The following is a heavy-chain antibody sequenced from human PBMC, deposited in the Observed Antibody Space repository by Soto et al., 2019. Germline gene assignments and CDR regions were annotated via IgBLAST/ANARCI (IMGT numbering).Heavy chain of an antibody. CDR1: GVSLNTADTW. CDR2: YHSGGST. J-gene: IGHJ6*02. V-gene: IGHV4-30-4*01. CDR3: VRSRQMESGNDYGLDV. D-gene: IGHD1-1*01. Sequence: QVQLQESGSGLVKPSQSLSLTCTVSGVSLNTADTWWSWIRQSPGKVLELIGYYHSGGSTYYDASFRSRVIISADTSNSQFSLKLSSVTVADTAVYFCVRSRQMESGNDYGLDVWGQGTTVPVSS.